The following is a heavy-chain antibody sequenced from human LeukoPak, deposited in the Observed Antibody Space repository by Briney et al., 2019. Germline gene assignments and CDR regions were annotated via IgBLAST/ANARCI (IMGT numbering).Heavy chain of an antibody. Sequence: GGSLRLSCEASGFTFKSHAMTWVRQAPGKGLEWVSGISGSGDRTYDADSAKGRFTISRDNSKNTLYLQMNSLRAEDTAVYYCAKESASTMGSDAFDIWGQGTMVTVSS. CDR3: AKESASTMGSDAFDI. V-gene: IGHV3-23*01. J-gene: IGHJ3*02. CDR1: GFTFKSHA. D-gene: IGHD3-16*01. CDR2: ISGSGDRT.